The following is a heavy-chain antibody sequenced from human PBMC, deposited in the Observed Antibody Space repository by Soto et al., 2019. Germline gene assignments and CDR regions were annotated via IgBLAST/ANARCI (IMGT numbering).Heavy chain of an antibody. Sequence: QVQLQESGPGLVKPSQTLSLTCTVSGDSIGTGGYYWDWIGRTQGKGPGWIGYIHYSGNTCYNPSLKSRLTISLDTSKNQFSLHLSSVTAADTAVYYCATNHDDISGRTPLLFDSWGQGTLVTVSS. J-gene: IGHJ4*02. D-gene: IGHD3-22*01. CDR2: IHYSGNT. V-gene: IGHV4-31*03. CDR1: GDSIGTGGYY. CDR3: ATNHDDISGRTPLLFDS.